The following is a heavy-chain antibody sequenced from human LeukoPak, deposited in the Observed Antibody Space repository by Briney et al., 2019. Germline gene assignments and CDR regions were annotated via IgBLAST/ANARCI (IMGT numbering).Heavy chain of an antibody. J-gene: IGHJ4*02. CDR3: AKGGGGTSWRLFDY. CDR2: ISGSGSST. D-gene: IGHD2-2*01. Sequence: GGSLRLSCAASGFTFSDYAMSWVRQAPGKGLEWASAISGSGSSTYYAGSVKGRFTISRDDSKNTLYLQMTSLRAEDMAIYYCAKGGGGTSWRLFDYWGQGTLVTVSS. CDR1: GFTFSDYA. V-gene: IGHV3-23*01.